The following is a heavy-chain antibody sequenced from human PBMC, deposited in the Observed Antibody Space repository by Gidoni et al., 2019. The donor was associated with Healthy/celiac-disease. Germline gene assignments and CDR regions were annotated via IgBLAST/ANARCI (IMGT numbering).Heavy chain of an antibody. J-gene: IGHJ5*02. CDR3: ARGGIYCSSTSCLGWNWFDP. D-gene: IGHD2-2*01. CDR2: INPSGGST. V-gene: IGHV1-46*03. Sequence: LEWMGIINPSGGSTSYAQKFQGRVTMTRDTSTSTVYMELSSLRSEDTAVYYCARGGIYCSSTSCLGWNWFDPWGQGTLVTVSS.